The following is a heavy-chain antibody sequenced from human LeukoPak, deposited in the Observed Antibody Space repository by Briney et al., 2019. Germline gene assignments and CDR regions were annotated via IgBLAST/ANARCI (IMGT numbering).Heavy chain of an antibody. V-gene: IGHV3-48*03. D-gene: IGHD5-12*01. CDR3: ASEDIVATRIPFDY. J-gene: IGHJ4*02. Sequence: GGSLRLSCAASGFTFSSYEMNWVRRAPGKGLEWVSYISSSGSTIYYADSVKGRFTISRDNAKNSLYLQMNSLRAEDTAVYYCASEDIVATRIPFDYWGQGTLVTVSS. CDR2: ISSSGSTI. CDR1: GFTFSSYE.